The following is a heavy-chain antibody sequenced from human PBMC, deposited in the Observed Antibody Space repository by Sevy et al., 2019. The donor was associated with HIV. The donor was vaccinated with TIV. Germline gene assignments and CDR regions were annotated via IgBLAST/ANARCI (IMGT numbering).Heavy chain of an antibody. CDR3: AKDLPLPGDKDAFHI. J-gene: IGHJ3*02. Sequence: GGSLRLSCAASGFTFTGYGMHWVRQTPDKGLEWVAVIRYDGSSHYYADSVKGRFTISRDNSKNTLYLQMNSLRAEDMSVYYCAKDLPLPGDKDAFHIWGQGTLVTVSS. CDR1: GFTFTGYG. V-gene: IGHV3-30*02. CDR2: IRYDGSSH. D-gene: IGHD3-10*01.